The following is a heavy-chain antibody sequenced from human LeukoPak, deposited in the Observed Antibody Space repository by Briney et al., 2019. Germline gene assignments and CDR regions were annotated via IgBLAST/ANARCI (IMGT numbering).Heavy chain of an antibody. CDR2: ISSSSSSM. CDR3: ARDGGRDSTYWYYY. V-gene: IGHV3-21*01. Sequence: GGSLRLSCAASGFTFNTFNMNWVRQAPGKGLEWVSSISSSSSSMYYTDSVKGRFTISRDNAKNSLYLQMNSLRVEDTAVYYCARDGGRDSTYWYYYWGQGTLVTVSS. CDR1: GFTFNTFN. J-gene: IGHJ4*02. D-gene: IGHD6-13*01.